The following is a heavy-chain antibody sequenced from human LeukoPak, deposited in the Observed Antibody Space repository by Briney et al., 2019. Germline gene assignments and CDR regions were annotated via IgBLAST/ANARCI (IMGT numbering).Heavy chain of an antibody. D-gene: IGHD6-19*01. J-gene: IGHJ4*02. CDR2: IYYSTNT. CDR3: VRRVAGTFYFDK. CDR1: GESITSTSNN. V-gene: IGHV4-39*01. Sequence: SDTLSLTCSVSGESITSTSNNWAWVRQPPGKGLEWIGHIYYSTNTYYNSSLKSRVTISDDTSKNQVSLSLWSVTGADTAIYFCVRRVAGTFYFDKWGEGSLVSVSS.